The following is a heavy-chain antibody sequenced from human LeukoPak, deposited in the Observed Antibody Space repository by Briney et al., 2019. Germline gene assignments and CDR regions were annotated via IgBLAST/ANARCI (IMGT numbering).Heavy chain of an antibody. CDR2: IYYSGST. Sequence: SETLSLTCTVSGGSFSSYYWRWIRQPPGKGLEWIGHIYYSGSTNYNPSFKSRVTISVDTSKNQFSLKLSSVTAADTAVYYCARDSTFAYCSSTSCYGYGMDVWGKGTTVTVSS. CDR3: ARDSTFAYCSSTSCYGYGMDV. CDR1: GGSFSSYY. D-gene: IGHD2-2*01. V-gene: IGHV4-59*01. J-gene: IGHJ6*04.